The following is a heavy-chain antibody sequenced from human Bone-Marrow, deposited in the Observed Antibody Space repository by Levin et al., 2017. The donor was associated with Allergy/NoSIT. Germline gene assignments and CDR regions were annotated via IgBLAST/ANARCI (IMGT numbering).Heavy chain of an antibody. CDR2: INQRGTA. Sequence: TPGGSLRLSCTASGFTFRNYAIHWVRQPPGKGLQWIGDINQRGTATYNSSLRSRVVMSVDKSRNQFSLMVNSVTAADTAVYYCARINQASGFKNWFDPWGPGILVAVS. V-gene: IGHV4-4*02. CDR3: ARINQASGFKNWFDP. J-gene: IGHJ5*02. D-gene: IGHD6-25*01. CDR1: GFTFRNYA.